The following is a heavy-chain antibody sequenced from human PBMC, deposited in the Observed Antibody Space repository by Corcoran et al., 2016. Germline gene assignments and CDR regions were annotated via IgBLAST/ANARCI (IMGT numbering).Heavy chain of an antibody. CDR2: IKSKTNGETT. V-gene: IGHV3-15*01. J-gene: IGHJ4*02. D-gene: IGHD7-27*01. Sequence: EVQLVESGGGLVNPGGSLRLSCAASGFNFINAWMNWVRQAPGKGLEWVGRIKSKTNGETTDYAAPVKGRFTISRDNSKKTLYLQMNSLKTEDTAVYYCSTVTGDPKWGQGTLVTVSS. CDR1: GFNFINAW. CDR3: STVTGDPK.